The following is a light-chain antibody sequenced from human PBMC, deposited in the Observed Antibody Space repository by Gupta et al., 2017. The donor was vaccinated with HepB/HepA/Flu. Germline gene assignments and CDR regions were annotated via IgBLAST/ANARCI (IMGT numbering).Light chain of an antibody. CDR2: RNN. CDR1: SSNIGSNY. V-gene: IGLV1-47*01. CDR3: AAWDDSLSGPV. J-gene: IGLJ2*01. Sequence: QSVLTQPPSASGTPGQWVTISCSGSSSNIGSNYVYWYQQLPGTAPKLLIYRNNQRPSGVPDRVSGSKSGNSASLAISGLRSEDEADYYCAAWDDSLSGPVFGGGTKLTVL.